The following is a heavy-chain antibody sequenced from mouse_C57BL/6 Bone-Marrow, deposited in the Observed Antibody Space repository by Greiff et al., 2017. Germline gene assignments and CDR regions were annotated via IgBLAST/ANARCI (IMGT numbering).Heavy chain of an antibody. CDR1: GFNIKNTY. D-gene: IGHD2-1*01. CDR2: IDPANGNT. Sequence: VQLQQSVAELVRPGASVKLSCTASGFNIKNTYMHWVKQRPEQGLEWIGRIDPANGNTKYAPQFPGKATITADTSSNTAYLQLSSLTSEDTAIYYCASYYYGNPWFAYWGQGTLVTVSA. CDR3: ASYYYGNPWFAY. V-gene: IGHV14-3*01. J-gene: IGHJ3*01.